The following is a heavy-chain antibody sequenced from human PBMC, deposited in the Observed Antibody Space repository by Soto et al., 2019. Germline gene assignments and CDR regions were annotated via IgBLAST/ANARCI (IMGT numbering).Heavy chain of an antibody. CDR3: ARYDYSKGGYYFDY. CDR2: MNPNSGNT. J-gene: IGHJ4*02. V-gene: IGHV1-8*01. CDR1: GYTFTSYD. D-gene: IGHD4-4*01. Sequence: QVQLVQSGAEVKKPGASVKVSCKASGYTFTSYDINWVRQATGQGLEWMGWMNPNSGNTGYAQKFQGRVTKTRNTSISTAYMGLSSMRSEDTAVYYCARYDYSKGGYYFDYLGQGTLVTVSS.